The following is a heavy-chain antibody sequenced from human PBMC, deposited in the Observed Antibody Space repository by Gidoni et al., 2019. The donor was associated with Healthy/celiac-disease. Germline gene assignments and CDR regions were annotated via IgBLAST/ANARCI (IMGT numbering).Heavy chain of an antibody. V-gene: IGHV4-34*01. D-gene: IGHD4-17*01. CDR3: ARGSTVTTSRRFPH. CDR2: INHSGST. Sequence: GWIRQPPGKGLEWIGEINHSGSTNYNPSLKSRVTISVDTSKNQFSLKLSSVTAADTAVYYCARGSTVTTSRRFPHWGQGTLVTVSS. J-gene: IGHJ1*01.